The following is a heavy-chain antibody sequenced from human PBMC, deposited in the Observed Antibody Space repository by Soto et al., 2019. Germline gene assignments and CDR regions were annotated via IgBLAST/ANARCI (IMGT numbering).Heavy chain of an antibody. Sequence: LRLSCAASGFSFVNYAMNWVRQAPGKGLEWVSGLSGSGTSTYYADSVKGRFTISRDNSRDTLFLQMNSLTADETAVYYCAKATTNGGWFNPFDSWGQGALVTVSS. J-gene: IGHJ4*02. CDR1: GFSFVNYA. D-gene: IGHD6-19*01. V-gene: IGHV3-23*01. CDR2: LSGSGTST. CDR3: AKATTNGGWFNPFDS.